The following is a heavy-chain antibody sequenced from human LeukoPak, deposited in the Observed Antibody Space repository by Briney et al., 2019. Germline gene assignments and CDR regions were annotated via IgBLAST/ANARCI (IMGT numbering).Heavy chain of an antibody. D-gene: IGHD2-15*01. V-gene: IGHV3-23*01. CDR3: ARMPPVVVVAATLSDWFDP. CDR1: DFIFSSYA. CDR2: ISGSGVST. Sequence: GGSLRLSCVVSDFIFSSYAMSWVRQVPGKGLEWVSVISGSGVSTNYADSVKGRFTISRDNSKNTLYLQMNSLRAEDTAVYYCARMPPVVVVAATLSDWFDPWGQGTLVTVSS. J-gene: IGHJ5*02.